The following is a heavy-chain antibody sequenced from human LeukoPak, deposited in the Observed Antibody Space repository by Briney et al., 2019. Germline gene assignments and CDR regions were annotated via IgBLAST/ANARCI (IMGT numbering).Heavy chain of an antibody. CDR2: IIPILGIA. Sequence: SVKVSCKASGGTFSSYTISWVRQAPGQGLEGMGRIIPILGIANYAQKFQGRVTITADKSTSTAYMELSSLRSEDTAVYYCARGGDDSSGYHTLSDYWGQGTLVTVSS. J-gene: IGHJ4*02. V-gene: IGHV1-69*02. D-gene: IGHD3-22*01. CDR3: ARGGDDSSGYHTLSDY. CDR1: GGTFSSYT.